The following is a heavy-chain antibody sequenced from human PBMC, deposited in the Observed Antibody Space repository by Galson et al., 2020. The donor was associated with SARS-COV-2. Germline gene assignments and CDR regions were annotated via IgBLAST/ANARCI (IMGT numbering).Heavy chain of an antibody. CDR3: ARVKGPDCRSTSCYWYYYYYYMDV. CDR1: GYSISSGYY. D-gene: IGHD2-2*01. CDR2: IYHSGST. Sequence: SETLSLTCTVSGYSISSGYYWGWIRQPPGKGLEWIGSIYHSGSTYYNPSLKSRVTISVDTSKNQFSLKLSSVTAADTAVYYCARVKGPDCRSTSCYWYYYYYYMDVWGKGTTVTVSS. V-gene: IGHV4-38-2*02. J-gene: IGHJ6*03.